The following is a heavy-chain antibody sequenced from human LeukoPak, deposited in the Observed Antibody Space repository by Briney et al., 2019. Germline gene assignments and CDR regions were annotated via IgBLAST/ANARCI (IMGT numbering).Heavy chain of an antibody. J-gene: IGHJ6*02. Sequence: QPGGSLRLSCAAPGFSFSGYEMNWVRQAPGKGLEWVSYISSSGSGSTIYYADSVKGRFTISTDNAKNSLYMQMNSLRAEDTALYYCAREIAYSYGMDVWGQGTTVTVSS. D-gene: IGHD2-21*01. CDR2: ISSSGSGSTI. CDR3: AREIAYSYGMDV. CDR1: GFSFSGYE. V-gene: IGHV3-48*03.